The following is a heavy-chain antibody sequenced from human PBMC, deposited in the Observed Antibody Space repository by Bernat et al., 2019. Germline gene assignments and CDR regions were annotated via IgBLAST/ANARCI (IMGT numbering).Heavy chain of an antibody. CDR2: IYTSGST. V-gene: IGHV3-66*02. CDR1: GFTVSSNY. J-gene: IGHJ3*02. Sequence: EVQLVESGGDLVQPGGSLRLSCAVSGFTVSSNYMTWVRQAPGKGLEWVSVIYTSGSTYYADSVKGRFTISRDNSKNTLYLQMNSLRGEETAIDYCARDTSGGGDAFDIWGQGTLVTVSS. D-gene: IGHD1-1*01. CDR3: ARDTSGGGDAFDI.